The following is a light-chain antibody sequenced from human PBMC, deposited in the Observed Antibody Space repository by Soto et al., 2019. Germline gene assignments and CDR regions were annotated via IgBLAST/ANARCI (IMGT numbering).Light chain of an antibody. V-gene: IGKV4-1*01. CDR3: QQYYSTPRT. CDR1: HSVXHTSNNKSY. J-gene: IGKJ2*01. Sequence: DIVRTHSPDSLAVFLGERATISSTSIHSVXHTSNNKSYLAWYQQKAGQPPELLLYWASARDSGVPDRFSGSGSGTDFTLTISSLQAEDVAVYYCQQYYSTPRTFGQGTKVDIK. CDR2: WAS.